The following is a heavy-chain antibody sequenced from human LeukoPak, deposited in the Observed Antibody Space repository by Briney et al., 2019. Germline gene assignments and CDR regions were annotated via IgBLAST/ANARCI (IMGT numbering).Heavy chain of an antibody. CDR3: ARDSYGDSAHGGAEYIQD. Sequence: GGSLRLSCAASGFTVSSNYMSWVRQAPGKGLEWVSVIYSGGSTYYADSVKGRFTISRDNSKNTLYLQMNSLRVEDTAVYYCARDSYGDSAHGGAEYIQDWGQGTLVTVSS. D-gene: IGHD4-17*01. CDR1: GFTVSSNY. V-gene: IGHV3-66*01. J-gene: IGHJ1*01. CDR2: IYSGGST.